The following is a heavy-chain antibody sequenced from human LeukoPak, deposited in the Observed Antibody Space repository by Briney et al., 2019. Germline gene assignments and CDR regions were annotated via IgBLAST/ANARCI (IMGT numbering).Heavy chain of an antibody. V-gene: IGHV3-20*04. Sequence: GGSLRLSCAASGFTFDDYGMSWVRQAPGKGLEWVSGINWNGGSTGYADSVKGRFTISRDNAKNSLYLQMNSLRAEDTALYYCARIKVIMVRGVIRGVPYYYYYMDVWGKGTTVTVSS. J-gene: IGHJ6*03. CDR1: GFTFDDYG. CDR2: INWNGGST. D-gene: IGHD3-10*01. CDR3: ARIKVIMVRGVIRGVPYYYYYMDV.